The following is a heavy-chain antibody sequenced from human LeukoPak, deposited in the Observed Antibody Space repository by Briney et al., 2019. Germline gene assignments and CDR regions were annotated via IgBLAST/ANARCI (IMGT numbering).Heavy chain of an antibody. CDR2: IYHSGDT. V-gene: IGHV4-39*01. CDR3: ARRDDYHFDY. J-gene: IGHJ4*02. CDR1: GGSISNTKFY. D-gene: IGHD4-11*01. Sequence: PSETLSLTRTVSGGSISNTKFYWGWIRQPPGKGPEYIGTIYHSGDTYYNPSLRGRVTISVDTSKNQFSLKLSSMTAADTAVYYCARRDDYHFDYWGQGTLVTVPS.